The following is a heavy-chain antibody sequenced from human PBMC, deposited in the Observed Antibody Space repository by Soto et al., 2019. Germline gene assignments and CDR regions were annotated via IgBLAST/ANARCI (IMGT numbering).Heavy chain of an antibody. J-gene: IGHJ4*02. CDR1: GYTFANYG. D-gene: IGHD4-17*01. CDR2: IDPYSGRI. Sequence: QVQLVQSETEVKQPGASVKVSCKTSGYTFANYGFSWVRQAPGQGLEWMGWIDPYSGRINYAQKFQDRFTLTTDTSATTAYMEPRSLKSDDTAVYYCTRDPQGDYDFDYWGQGTLVTVFS. CDR3: TRDPQGDYDFDY. V-gene: IGHV1-18*01.